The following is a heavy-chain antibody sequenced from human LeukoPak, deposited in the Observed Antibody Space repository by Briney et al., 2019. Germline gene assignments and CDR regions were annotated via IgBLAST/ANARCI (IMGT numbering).Heavy chain of an antibody. CDR1: GYTFTSYD. V-gene: IGHV1-8*01. CDR2: MNPNNGNT. J-gene: IGHJ6*04. CDR3: ARALAGTAELDV. D-gene: IGHD1-1*01. Sequence: ASVKVSCKASGYTFTSYDIHWVRQATGQGLEWMGRMNPNNGNTGDAQKFQGRVSMTRDPSISTAYMELSSLRSEDTGVYFCARALAGTAELDVWGKGTTVTVSS.